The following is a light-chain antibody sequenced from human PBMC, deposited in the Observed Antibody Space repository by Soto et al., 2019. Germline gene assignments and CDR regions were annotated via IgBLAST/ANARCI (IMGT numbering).Light chain of an antibody. Sequence: EIVLTQSPRTLSLSPGERATLSCRASESVSSGYLGWYQQKPGQAPRLLIHGVYSRATGTPDRFSGSGSGTDFNLTISRLEPEDFAVYYCQQYGSSPRTFGQWTKVEIK. CDR1: ESVSSGY. J-gene: IGKJ1*01. V-gene: IGKV3-20*01. CDR2: GVY. CDR3: QQYGSSPRT.